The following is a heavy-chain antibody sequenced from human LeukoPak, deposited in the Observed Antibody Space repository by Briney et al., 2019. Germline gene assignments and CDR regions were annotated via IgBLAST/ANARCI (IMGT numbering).Heavy chain of an antibody. CDR2: INHSGGT. CDR1: GGSFSGYY. D-gene: IGHD2-15*01. Sequence: SETLSLTCAVYGGSFSGYYWSWIRQPPGKGLEWIGEINHSGGTNYNPSLKSRVTISVDTSKNQFSLKLSSVTAADTAVYYCARGRGYCSGGSCYGYYYYYMDVWGKGTTVTVSS. J-gene: IGHJ6*03. CDR3: ARGRGYCSGGSCYGYYYYYMDV. V-gene: IGHV4-34*01.